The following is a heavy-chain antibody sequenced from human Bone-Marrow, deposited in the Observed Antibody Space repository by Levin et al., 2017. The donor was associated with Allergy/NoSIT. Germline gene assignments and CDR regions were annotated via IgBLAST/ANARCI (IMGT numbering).Heavy chain of an antibody. D-gene: IGHD3-22*01. J-gene: IGHJ3*02. CDR1: GFTFSYYG. Sequence: LSLTCAASGFTFSYYGMHWVRQAPGKGLEWVAVTWYEGINKDYGDSVKGRFTISRDNAKNMLYLQMNSLSADDTAIYYCARSRSGPDAFDIWGQGTMVTVSS. CDR2: TWYEGINK. CDR3: ARSRSGPDAFDI. V-gene: IGHV3-33*01.